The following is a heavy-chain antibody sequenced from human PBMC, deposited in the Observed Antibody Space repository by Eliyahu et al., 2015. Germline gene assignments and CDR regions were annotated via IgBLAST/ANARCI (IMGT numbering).Heavy chain of an antibody. Sequence: EVQLVDSGGGFFQPGGSLXLSCEASGFXFSXYWVSWVRQAPGKGLEWVANLKEDGSEKHYVDSVRGRFTISRDNAKKSLYLDVTSLRADDTAVYYCARGGGYDFWSTNPRLIDYWGQGTLVTVST. CDR1: GFXFSXYW. CDR3: ARGGGYDFWSTNPRLIDY. V-gene: IGHV3-7*01. J-gene: IGHJ4*02. D-gene: IGHD3-3*01. CDR2: LKEDGSEK.